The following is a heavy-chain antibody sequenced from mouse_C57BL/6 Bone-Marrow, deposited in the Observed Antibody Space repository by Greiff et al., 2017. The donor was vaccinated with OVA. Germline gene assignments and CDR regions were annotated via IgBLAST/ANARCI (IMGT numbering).Heavy chain of an antibody. D-gene: IGHD2-5*01. CDR2: INPSSGYT. CDR3: ANDYSNYVDY. Sequence: QVHVKQSGAELAKPGASVKLSCKASGYTFTSYWMHWVKQRPGQGLEWIGYINPSSGYTKYNQKFKDKATLTADKSSSTAYMQLSSLTYEDSAVYYCANDYSNYVDYWGQGTTLTVSS. J-gene: IGHJ2*01. CDR1: GYTFTSYW. V-gene: IGHV1-7*01.